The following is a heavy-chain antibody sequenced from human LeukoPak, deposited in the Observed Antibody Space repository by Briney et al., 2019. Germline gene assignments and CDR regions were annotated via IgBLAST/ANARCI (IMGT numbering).Heavy chain of an antibody. J-gene: IGHJ4*02. CDR1: GFTFSSYA. CDR3: AKEGDIVVVVAAYFDY. Sequence: PGGSLRLSCAASGFTFSSYAMSWVRQAPGKGLEWVSAISGSGGSTYYADSVKGRFTISRDNSKNTLYLQMNSLRAEDTAVYYCAKEGDIVVVVAAYFDYWGQGTLVTVSS. V-gene: IGHV3-23*01. CDR2: ISGSGGST. D-gene: IGHD2-15*01.